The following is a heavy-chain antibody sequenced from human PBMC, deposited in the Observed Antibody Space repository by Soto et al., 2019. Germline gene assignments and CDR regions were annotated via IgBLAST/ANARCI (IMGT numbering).Heavy chain of an antibody. J-gene: IGHJ4*02. CDR1: GFTFNNYW. CDR3: ARVPHYYDGSGYYFRFDY. D-gene: IGHD3-22*01. CDR2: IKQDESEK. Sequence: GGSLRLSCAVSGFTFNNYWMSWVRQAPGKGLEWVANIKQDESEKYYVDSVKGRFTVSRDNAKNSLYLQMNSLRADDTAVYYCARVPHYYDGSGYYFRFDYWGQGTLVTVSS. V-gene: IGHV3-7*01.